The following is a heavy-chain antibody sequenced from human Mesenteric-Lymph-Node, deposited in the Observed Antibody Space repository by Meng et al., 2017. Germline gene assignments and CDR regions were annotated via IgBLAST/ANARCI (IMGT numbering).Heavy chain of an antibody. CDR1: GGSVSSGGYY. CDR2: IYYSGST. D-gene: IGHD6-19*01. Sequence: QVKLLESGPGLVKPSQTLSLTCTVSGGSVSSGGYYWTWIRQHPGKGLEWFGHIYYSGSTFYNPSLKRRVIISIDTSKNQFSLNLRSVTAADTAVYYCARVSSGWDYFDYWGQGTLVTVSS. J-gene: IGHJ4*02. V-gene: IGHV4-31*03. CDR3: ARVSSGWDYFDY.